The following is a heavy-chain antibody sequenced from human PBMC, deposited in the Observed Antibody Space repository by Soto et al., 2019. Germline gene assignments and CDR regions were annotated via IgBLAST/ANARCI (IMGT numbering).Heavy chain of an antibody. D-gene: IGHD4-17*01. CDR1: GGTFSSHS. J-gene: IGHJ4*02. CDR3: AREVGYGDFSAALLD. Sequence: VQLMQSGAEVKQPGSSVKVSCKASGGTFSSHSINWVRQAPAQGLEWMGGIITLFGTANYAQNFQGRVRITAYQSTRTAYMERNSLSSDDTAVYYWAREVGYGDFSAALLDWCQGTLVTVSS. CDR2: IITLFGTA. V-gene: IGHV1-69*01.